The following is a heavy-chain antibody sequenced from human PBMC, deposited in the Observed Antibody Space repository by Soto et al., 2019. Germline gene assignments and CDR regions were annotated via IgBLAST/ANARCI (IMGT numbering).Heavy chain of an antibody. Sequence: PGGSLRLSCAASGFTFSSYGMHWVRQAPGKGLEWVAVIWYDGSNKYYADSVKGRFTISRDNSKNTLYLQMNSLRAEDTAVYFCARSYDILTGYYDYWGQGTLVTVSS. V-gene: IGHV3-33*01. CDR1: GFTFSSYG. CDR2: IWYDGSNK. CDR3: ARSYDILTGYYDY. J-gene: IGHJ4*02. D-gene: IGHD3-9*01.